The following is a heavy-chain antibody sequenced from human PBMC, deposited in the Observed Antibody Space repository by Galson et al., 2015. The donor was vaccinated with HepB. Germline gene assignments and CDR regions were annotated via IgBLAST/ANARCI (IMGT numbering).Heavy chain of an antibody. CDR1: GFTFKYAW. CDR2: IREDGSER. V-gene: IGHV3-7*03. D-gene: IGHD3-16*01. J-gene: IGHJ4*02. CDR3: TRDEVGGHLAY. Sequence: SLRLSCAASGFTFKYAWMSWVRKGPGKGLEWVACIREDGSERKYMDSVRGRFTISRDNAGNLLFLQMNSLRDEDTAVYFCTRDEVGGHLAYWGQGALATVSS.